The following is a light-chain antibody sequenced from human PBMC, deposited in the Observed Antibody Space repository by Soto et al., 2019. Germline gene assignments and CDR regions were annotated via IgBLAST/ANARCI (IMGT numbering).Light chain of an antibody. J-gene: IGKJ1*01. CDR3: QQSYSTPWT. Sequence: DIQMTQSPSSLSASVGDRVTITCRASQSISSYLNWYHQKPGKAPKLLIYAASSLQSGVPSRFSGSGSGTEFTLTISSLQPEDSATYYCQQSYSTPWTFGQGTKVEIK. CDR1: QSISSY. CDR2: AAS. V-gene: IGKV1-39*01.